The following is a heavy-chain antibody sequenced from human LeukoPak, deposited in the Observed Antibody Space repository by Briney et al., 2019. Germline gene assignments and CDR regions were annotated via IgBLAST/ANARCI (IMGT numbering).Heavy chain of an antibody. CDR2: FDPEDGET. Sequence: ASVKVSCKVSGYTLTELSMHWVRQAPGKGLEWMGGFDPEDGETIYAQKLQGRVIMTTDTSTSTAYMELRSLRSDDTAVNYCARDRGLLDYWGQGTLVIVSS. V-gene: IGHV1-24*01. J-gene: IGHJ4*02. CDR1: GYTLTELS. D-gene: IGHD3-10*01. CDR3: ARDRGLLDY.